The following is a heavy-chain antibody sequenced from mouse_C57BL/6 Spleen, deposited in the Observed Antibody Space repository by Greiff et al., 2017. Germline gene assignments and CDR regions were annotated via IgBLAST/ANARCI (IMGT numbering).Heavy chain of an antibody. D-gene: IGHD5-5*01. V-gene: IGHV1-82*01. Sequence: QVQLQQSGPELVKPGASVKISCKASGYAFSSSWMNWVKQRPGKGLEGIGRIYPGDGDTNYNGKFKGKATLTADKSSSTAYMQLSSLTSEDSAVYFCARSTSYYFDYWGQGTTLTVSS. J-gene: IGHJ2*01. CDR1: GYAFSSSW. CDR2: IYPGDGDT. CDR3: ARSTSYYFDY.